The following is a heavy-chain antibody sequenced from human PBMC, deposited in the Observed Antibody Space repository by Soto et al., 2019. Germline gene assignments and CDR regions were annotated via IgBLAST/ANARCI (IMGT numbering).Heavy chain of an antibody. CDR1: GVTFSSYG. Sequence: PGGSLRLSCATSGVTFSSYGMHWVRQAPGQGLEWVAVISYNGSNKYYADSVKGRFTISRDNSKNTLYLQMNSLRAEDTAVYYCAKQRAMVMWYYYGMDVWGQGTTVTVSS. D-gene: IGHD5-18*01. CDR2: ISYNGSNK. V-gene: IGHV3-30*18. CDR3: AKQRAMVMWYYYGMDV. J-gene: IGHJ6*02.